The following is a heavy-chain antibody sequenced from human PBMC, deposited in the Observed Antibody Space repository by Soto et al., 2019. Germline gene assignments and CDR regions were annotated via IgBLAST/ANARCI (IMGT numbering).Heavy chain of an antibody. V-gene: IGHV3-7*01. CDR1: GFTFSSYW. CDR3: ASWGVDSPLAGFLYYYYYYMDV. Sequence: GGSLRLSCAASGFTFSSYWMSWVRQAPGKGLEWVANIKQDGSEKYYVDSVKGRFTISRDNAKNSLYLQMNSLRAEDTAVSYCASWGVDSPLAGFLYYYYYYMDVWGKGTTVTVSS. CDR2: IKQDGSEK. D-gene: IGHD6-19*01. J-gene: IGHJ6*03.